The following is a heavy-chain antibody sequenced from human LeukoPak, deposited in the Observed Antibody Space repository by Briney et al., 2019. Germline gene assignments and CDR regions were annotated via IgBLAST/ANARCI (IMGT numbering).Heavy chain of an antibody. J-gene: IGHJ5*02. CDR2: IYYSGST. Sequence: PSETLSLTCTVSGGSISSSSYYWGWIRQPPGKGLEWIGSIYYSGSTYYNPSLKSRVTISVDTSKSQFSLKLSSVTAADTAVYYCARLDYGGNSENWFDPWGQGTLVTVSS. D-gene: IGHD4-23*01. V-gene: IGHV4-39*01. CDR1: GGSISSSSYY. CDR3: ARLDYGGNSENWFDP.